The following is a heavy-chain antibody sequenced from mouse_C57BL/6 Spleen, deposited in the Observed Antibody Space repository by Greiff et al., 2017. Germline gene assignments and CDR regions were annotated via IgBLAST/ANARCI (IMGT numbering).Heavy chain of an antibody. CDR2: ISYAGSN. CDR3: ARPYGSSPDWYIDV. D-gene: IGHD1-1*01. CDR1: GYSITSGYY. Sequence: ASGPGLVKPSQSLSLTCSVTGYSITSGYYWNWIRQFPGNKLEWMGYISYAGSNNYNPSLKNRIPITRDTSKNQVFLKLNSVTTEDTATYYCARPYGSSPDWYIDVWGTGTAVTVSS. J-gene: IGHJ1*03. V-gene: IGHV3-6*01.